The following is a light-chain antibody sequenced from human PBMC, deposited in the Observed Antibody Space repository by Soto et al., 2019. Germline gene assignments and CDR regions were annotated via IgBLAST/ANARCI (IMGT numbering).Light chain of an antibody. CDR3: QQYGSSPPWT. Sequence: EIVMTQSPATLSVSPWERATLSFSASQSVSSNLAWYQQKPGQAPRLLIYGASTRATGIPARFSGSGSGTEFTLTISSLQSEDFAVYYCQQYGSSPPWTFGQGTKVDIK. V-gene: IGKV3-15*01. CDR1: QSVSSN. CDR2: GAS. J-gene: IGKJ1*01.